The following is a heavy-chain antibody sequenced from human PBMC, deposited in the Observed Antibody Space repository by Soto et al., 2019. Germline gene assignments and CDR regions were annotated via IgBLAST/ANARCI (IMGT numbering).Heavy chain of an antibody. Sequence: QVQLQESGPGLVKPSGTLSLTCGVSGGSISTHKWWSWVRQSPGKGLAWIGEVHQSGSTNYNPSLKSRVTXXVXKXXHQCTRKMTSVTAADTAGYYCARRDYYDSTGYFVEWGQGTLVTVSS. V-gene: IGHV4-4*02. CDR1: GGSISTHKW. CDR3: ARRDYYDSTGYFVE. D-gene: IGHD3-22*01. CDR2: VHQSGST. J-gene: IGHJ4*02.